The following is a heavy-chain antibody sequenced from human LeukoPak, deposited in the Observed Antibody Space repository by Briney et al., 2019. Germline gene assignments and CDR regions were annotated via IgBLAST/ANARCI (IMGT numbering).Heavy chain of an antibody. D-gene: IGHD1-26*01. CDR1: GYTFTSYG. CDR3: ARVARYYQGYFDY. Sequence: SVKVSCKASGYTFTSYGISWVRQAPGQGLEWVGWISAYNGNTNYAQKLQGRVTMTTDTSTSTADMELRSLRSDDTAVYYCARVARYYQGYFDYWGQGTLVTVSS. CDR2: ISAYNGNT. J-gene: IGHJ4*02. V-gene: IGHV1-18*01.